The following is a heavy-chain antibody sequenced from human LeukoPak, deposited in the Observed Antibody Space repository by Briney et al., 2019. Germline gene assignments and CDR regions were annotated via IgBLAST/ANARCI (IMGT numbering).Heavy chain of an antibody. CDR3: ARDAYGMDV. Sequence: GGSLRLSCAAFGFTFSNYGMHWVRQAPGKGLEWVTFISYDGRSNYYADSVKGRFTISRDNSKNTMYLQMNSLRPDDTAVFYCARDAYGMDVWGQGSTVTVSS. CDR2: ISYDGRSN. J-gene: IGHJ6*02. CDR1: GFTFSNYG. V-gene: IGHV3-30*03.